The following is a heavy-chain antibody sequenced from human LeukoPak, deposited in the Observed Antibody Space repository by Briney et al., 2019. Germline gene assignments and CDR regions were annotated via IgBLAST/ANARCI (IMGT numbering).Heavy chain of an antibody. CDR2: ISGSGGST. V-gene: IGHV3-23*01. CDR3: AKAQDIVVVYYFDY. CDR1: GFTFSSYA. Sequence: GGSLRLSCAASGFTFSSYAMSWVRQAPGKGLEWVSAISGSGGSTYYADSVKGRFTISRDNSKNTLYLQMNSLRAEDTAVYCCAKAQDIVVVYYFDYWGQGTLVTVSS. D-gene: IGHD2-2*01. J-gene: IGHJ4*02.